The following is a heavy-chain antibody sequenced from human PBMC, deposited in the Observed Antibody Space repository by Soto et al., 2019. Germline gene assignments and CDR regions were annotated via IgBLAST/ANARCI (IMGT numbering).Heavy chain of an antibody. CDR3: ARDPLRWGTTRYYYYGMDV. J-gene: IGHJ6*02. D-gene: IGHD3-16*01. V-gene: IGHV3-53*01. CDR1: GFTLSNNY. CDR2: IYSGGST. Sequence: GGSLRLSCAASGFTLSNNYVTWVRQAPGKGLEWISLIYSGGSTYYADSVKGRFTIFRDNSKNTLYLQMNSLRAEDTAVYYCARDPLRWGTTRYYYYGMDVWGQGTTVTVSS.